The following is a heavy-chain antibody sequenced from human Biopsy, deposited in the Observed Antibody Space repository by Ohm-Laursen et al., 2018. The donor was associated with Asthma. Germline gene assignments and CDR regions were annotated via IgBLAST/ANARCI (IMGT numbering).Heavy chain of an antibody. D-gene: IGHD2-2*01. CDR1: GCSITCFR. CDR3: ARGSGSSLSYPDAFDN. V-gene: IGHV4-59*01. CDR2: IYISEDS. Sequence: SETLSLTGTGFGCSITCFRWTPIRRPAWGGLEWFGEIYISEDSNYKPSLKSRVTISIDTSKNHFSLKLTSVTAADPAVYYCARGSGSSLSYPDAFDNWGQGTMVTGSS. J-gene: IGHJ3*02.